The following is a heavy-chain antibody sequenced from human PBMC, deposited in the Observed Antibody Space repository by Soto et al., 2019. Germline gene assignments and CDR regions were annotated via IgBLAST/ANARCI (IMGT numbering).Heavy chain of an antibody. J-gene: IGHJ4*02. CDR1: GFIFKNYA. V-gene: IGHV3-23*01. CDR3: AKVYDYWDNNRRFFDY. Sequence: EVQLLESGGGLIQPGGSLRLSCAVSGFIFKNYAMTWVRQTPGKGLEWVSAVGGGGATTYYADSVKGRFTISRDNSKNTLYLQMNSLSGEDTAIYYCAKVYDYWDNNRRFFDYWGQGTLVTVSS. CDR2: VGGGGATT. D-gene: IGHD3-3*01.